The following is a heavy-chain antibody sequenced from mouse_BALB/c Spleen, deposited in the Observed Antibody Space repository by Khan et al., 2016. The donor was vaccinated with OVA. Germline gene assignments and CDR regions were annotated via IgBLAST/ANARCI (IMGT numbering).Heavy chain of an antibody. V-gene: IGHV5-6-5*01. J-gene: IGHJ3*01. CDR3: ARGYWFAY. CDR2: ISSGDST. CDR1: GFTFSNYA. Sequence: EVQLQESGGGLVKPGGSLKLSCAASGFTFSNYAMSWVRQSPEKRLEWVASISSGDSTYYPDSVKGRFTISRDNARNIMYLQMSSRMAEDTAIDYCARGYWFAYWGQGTLVTVSA.